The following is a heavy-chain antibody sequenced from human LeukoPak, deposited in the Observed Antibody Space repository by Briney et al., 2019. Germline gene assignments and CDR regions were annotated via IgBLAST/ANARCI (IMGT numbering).Heavy chain of an antibody. CDR2: ISYDGSNK. D-gene: IGHD3-10*01. CDR3: ARDVGYYYGSGSYSYYHGMDV. Sequence: GGSLRLSCAASGFTFSSYAMHWVRQAPGKGLEWVAVISYDGSNKYYADSVKGRFTISRDNSKNTLYLQMNSLRAEDTAVYYCARDVGYYYGSGSYSYYHGMDVWGKGTTVTVSS. J-gene: IGHJ6*04. CDR1: GFTFSSYA. V-gene: IGHV3-30*04.